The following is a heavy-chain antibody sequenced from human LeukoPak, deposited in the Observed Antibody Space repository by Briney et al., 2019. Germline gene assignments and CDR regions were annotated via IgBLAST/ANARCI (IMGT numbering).Heavy chain of an antibody. J-gene: IGHJ6*02. V-gene: IGHV3-23*01. CDR2: ISSSGGHS. D-gene: IGHD5/OR15-5a*01. Sequence: GGSLRLSCVGSGFTFSSSVMSWVRRAPGKGLEWVSGISSSGGHSDYTDPMRGRFTVSRDNSKNTLYLQMNSLRAEDTAVYYCARESLYPMDVWGQGTTVTVSS. CDR1: GFTFSSSV. CDR3: ARESLYPMDV.